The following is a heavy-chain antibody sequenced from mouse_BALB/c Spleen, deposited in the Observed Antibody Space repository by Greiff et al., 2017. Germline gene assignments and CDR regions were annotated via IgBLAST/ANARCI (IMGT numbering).Heavy chain of an antibody. D-gene: IGHD1-1*02. Sequence: EVKLQESGPGLVKPSQSLSLTCTVTGYSITSDYAWNWIRQFPGNKLEWMGYISYSGSTSYNPSLKSRISITRDTSKNQFFLQLNSVTTEDTATYYCARGDYYGGFAYWGQGTLVTVSA. CDR2: ISYSGST. CDR3: ARGDYYGGFAY. J-gene: IGHJ3*01. V-gene: IGHV3-2*02. CDR1: GYSITSDYA.